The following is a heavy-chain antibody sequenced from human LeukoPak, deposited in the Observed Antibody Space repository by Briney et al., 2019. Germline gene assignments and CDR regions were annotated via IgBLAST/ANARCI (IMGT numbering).Heavy chain of an antibody. CDR2: ISGSGGST. CDR1: GFTFSSYA. D-gene: IGHD3-3*01. J-gene: IGHJ6*02. Sequence: PGGSLRLSCAASGFTFSSYAMSWVRQAPGKGLEWVSAISGSGGSTYYADSVKGRFTISRDNSKNTLYLQMNSLRAEDTAVYYCAKELSFDDVGTRITIFGVEYYYYGMDVRGQGTTVTVSS. V-gene: IGHV3-23*01. CDR3: AKELSFDDVGTRITIFGVEYYYYGMDV.